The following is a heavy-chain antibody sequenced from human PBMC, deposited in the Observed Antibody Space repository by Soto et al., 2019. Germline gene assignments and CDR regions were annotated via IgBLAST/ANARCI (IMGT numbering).Heavy chain of an antibody. Sequence: QVQLVQSGAEVKKPGASVKVSCKASGYTFTSYGISWVRQAPGQGLEWMGWISAYNGNTNYAQKLQGRVTLTTDTSASTSYMEQRSVRSDDTAVYYCAGTGGKGGPSNYWGQGTLVTVSS. CDR2: ISAYNGNT. V-gene: IGHV1-18*01. CDR1: GYTFTSYG. D-gene: IGHD3-10*01. J-gene: IGHJ4*02. CDR3: AGTGGKGGPSNY.